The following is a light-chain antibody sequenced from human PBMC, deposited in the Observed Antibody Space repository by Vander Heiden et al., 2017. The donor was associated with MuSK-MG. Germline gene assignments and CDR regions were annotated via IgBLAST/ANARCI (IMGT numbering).Light chain of an antibody. CDR2: DAS. CDR1: QYISNY. Sequence: DIHMTQSPSFLSASVGDRVTITCQASQYISNYLNWYQKKPEEATKLLIDDASNLETGVPSRCSGSGSGKDFTLTSSSLQPEYIATYYCQQYGNLLFTFGPGTKVDIK. J-gene: IGKJ3*01. V-gene: IGKV1-33*01. CDR3: QQYGNLLFT.